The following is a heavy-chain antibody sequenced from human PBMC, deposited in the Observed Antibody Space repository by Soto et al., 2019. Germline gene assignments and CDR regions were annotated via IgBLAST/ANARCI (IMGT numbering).Heavy chain of an antibody. J-gene: IGHJ4*02. CDR3: ARLHETYYGSGSYDFGY. CDR2: IYHSGST. D-gene: IGHD3-10*01. V-gene: IGHV4-4*02. Sequence: QVQLQESGPGLVKPSGTLSLTCAVSGGSISSSNWWSWVRQPPGKGLEWIGEIYHSGSTNYNPSLQRRVTRSVDKSKTQFSLKLSSVTAADTAVYYCARLHETYYGSGSYDFGYWGQGTLVTVSS. CDR1: GGSISSSNW.